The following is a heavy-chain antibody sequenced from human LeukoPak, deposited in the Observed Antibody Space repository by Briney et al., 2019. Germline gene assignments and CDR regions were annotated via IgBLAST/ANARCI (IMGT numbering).Heavy chain of an antibody. J-gene: IGHJ4*02. CDR3: ARRASYYGSGNYYDY. D-gene: IGHD3-10*01. V-gene: IGHV3-21*01. CDR1: GFTFSSYS. CDR2: ISSSSSYI. Sequence: GGSLRLSCAASGFTFSSYSMNWVRQAPGKGLEWVSSISSSSSYINYADSVKGRFTISRDNTKNSLYLQMNSLRVEDTAVYFCARRASYYGSGNYYDYWGQGTLVTVSS.